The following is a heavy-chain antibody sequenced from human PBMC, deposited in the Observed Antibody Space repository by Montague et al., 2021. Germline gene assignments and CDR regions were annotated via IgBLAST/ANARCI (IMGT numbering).Heavy chain of an antibody. D-gene: IGHD4-23*01. CDR2: IYYSGST. J-gene: IGHJ6*02. Sequence: SETLSLTCAVYGGSLSGYIWNWIRQPPGRDLEWIGSIYYSGSTYYNPSLKSRLTISVDTSKNQFSLKLSSVTAADTAVYYGVVTPSLYYHGMDVWGQGTTVSVSS. CDR3: VVTPSLYYHGMDV. CDR1: GGSLSGYI. V-gene: IGHV4-59*05.